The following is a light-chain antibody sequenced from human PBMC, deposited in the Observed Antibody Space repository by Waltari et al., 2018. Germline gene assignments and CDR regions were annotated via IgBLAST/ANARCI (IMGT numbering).Light chain of an antibody. Sequence: DIQLTQSPSFLSASVGDRVTITCRASQGISSYLAWYRQKPGKAPKLLIYVASTLQSGVPSRFSGSGSGTEFTLTISSLQPEDFATYYCQQLNNYPLTFGQGTRLEIK. CDR1: QGISSY. CDR3: QQLNNYPLT. J-gene: IGKJ5*01. V-gene: IGKV1-9*01. CDR2: VAS.